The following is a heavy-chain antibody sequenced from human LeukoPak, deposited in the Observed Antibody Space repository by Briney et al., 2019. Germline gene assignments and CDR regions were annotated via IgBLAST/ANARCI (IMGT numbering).Heavy chain of an antibody. CDR1: GGSISSSNYY. Sequence: PSETLSLTCSVSGGSISSSNYYWGWIRQPPGKGLEWIGSIYYSGTTYYNPSLESRVSISVDTSKNQFSLKLSSVTAADTAVYYCARGWGSSWYFDYWGQGTLVTVSS. J-gene: IGHJ4*02. CDR3: ARGWGSSWYFDY. D-gene: IGHD6-13*01. CDR2: IYYSGTT. V-gene: IGHV4-39*01.